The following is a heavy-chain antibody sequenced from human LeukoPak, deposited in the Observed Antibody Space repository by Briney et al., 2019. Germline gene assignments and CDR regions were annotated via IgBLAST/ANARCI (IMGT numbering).Heavy chain of an antibody. CDR2: VKQDGSET. V-gene: IGHV3-7*04. J-gene: IGHJ1*01. CDR3: ASDPDSTIWPQYFQH. Sequence: GGSLRLSCAASGFSFNTYWMTWVRQAPGRGLEWVANVKQDGSETHYVDSVIGRFTISRDNAKNLLYLEMNSLRGEDTAVYYCASDPDSTIWPQYFQHWGQGALVTVSS. D-gene: IGHD6-13*01. CDR1: GFSFNTYW.